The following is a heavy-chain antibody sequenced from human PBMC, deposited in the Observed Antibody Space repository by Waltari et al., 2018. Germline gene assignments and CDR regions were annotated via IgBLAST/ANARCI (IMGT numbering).Heavy chain of an antibody. CDR2: ISSSGSTI. D-gene: IGHD3-22*01. CDR3: ARGFSEPDDYDSSGYSPEFDY. CDR1: GFTFSDYY. V-gene: IGHV3-11*04. J-gene: IGHJ4*02. Sequence: QVQLVESGGGLVKPGGSLRLSCAASGFTFSDYYMSWIRQAPGKGLEWVSYISSSGSTIYYADSGKARFTISRDNDKNSLYLQMNSLRAEDTAVYYCARGFSEPDDYDSSGYSPEFDYWGQGTLVTVSS.